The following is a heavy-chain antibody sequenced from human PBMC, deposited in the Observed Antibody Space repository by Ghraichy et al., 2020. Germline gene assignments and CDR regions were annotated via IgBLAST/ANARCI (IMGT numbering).Heavy chain of an antibody. CDR2: IWYDGSNK. Sequence: GGSLRLSCAASGFTFSTYGMHWVHQAPGKGLEWVAVIWYDGSNKYYADSVKGRFTISRDNSKNTLYLQMNSLRVEDTAVYYCARDHRYSGSYEFDYWGQGTLVTVSS. D-gene: IGHD1-26*01. V-gene: IGHV3-33*01. CDR1: GFTFSTYG. CDR3: ARDHRYSGSYEFDY. J-gene: IGHJ4*02.